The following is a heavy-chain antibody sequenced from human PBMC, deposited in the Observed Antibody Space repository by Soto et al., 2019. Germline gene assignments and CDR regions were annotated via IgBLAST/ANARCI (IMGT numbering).Heavy chain of an antibody. J-gene: IGHJ3*01. D-gene: IGHD6-6*01. CDR1: GASLISGGYY. CDR2: FYHTGKT. Sequence: QVQLQESGPGLVKPSQTLSLTCTVSGASLISGGYYWTWIRHHPGKGLEWIGYFYHTGKTYYNPSLESRLSISGDTSKNHFSLTLTSVTAADTAVYYCAREMHASIDVLDVWGQGTVVTVSS. V-gene: IGHV4-31*03. CDR3: AREMHASIDVLDV.